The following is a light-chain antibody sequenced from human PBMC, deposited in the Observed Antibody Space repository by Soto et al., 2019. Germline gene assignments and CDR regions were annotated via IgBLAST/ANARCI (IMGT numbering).Light chain of an antibody. CDR2: AAS. CDR3: QQFNSYPIT. V-gene: IGKV1-9*01. Sequence: IQLTQSPSSLSASVGDRVTITCRASQGINTFLAWYQQKAGKAPKLLIYAASTLQSGVPSRFSGSGSGTDFTLTISSLQPEDFATYYCQQFNSYPITFGQGTRLEIK. J-gene: IGKJ5*01. CDR1: QGINTF.